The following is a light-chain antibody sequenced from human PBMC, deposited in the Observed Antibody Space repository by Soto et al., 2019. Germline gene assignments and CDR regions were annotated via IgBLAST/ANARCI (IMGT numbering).Light chain of an antibody. CDR2: KAS. V-gene: IGKV1-5*03. CDR1: QTISSW. Sequence: DIRVTQSRTTRSSCVVDRVTITCRASQTISSWLAWYQQKPGKAPKLLIYKASTLKSGVPSRFSGSGSGTEFTLTISSLQPDDFATYYCQHYHSYSEAFGQGTKVDI. CDR3: QHYHSYSEA. J-gene: IGKJ1*01.